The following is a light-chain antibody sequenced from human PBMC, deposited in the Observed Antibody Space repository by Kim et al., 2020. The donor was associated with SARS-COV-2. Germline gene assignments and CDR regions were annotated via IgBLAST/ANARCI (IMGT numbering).Light chain of an antibody. V-gene: IGLV7-43*01. Sequence: PGGTVTLTCASSTGDVTSGNYPSWFQQKPGQAPRQLIYSTTNKQSWTPARFSGSLLGGKAALTLSGVQPEDEADYYCLYYYGGAWVFDGGTQLTVL. CDR1: TGDVTSGNY. CDR3: LYYYGGAWV. J-gene: IGLJ3*02. CDR2: STT.